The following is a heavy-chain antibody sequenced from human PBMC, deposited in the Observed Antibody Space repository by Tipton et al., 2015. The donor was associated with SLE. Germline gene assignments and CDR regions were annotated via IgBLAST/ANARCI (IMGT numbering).Heavy chain of an antibody. J-gene: IGHJ4*02. CDR1: DFIFDDYV. CDR2: ISGSGSTV. Sequence: SLRLSCAASDFIFDDYVMSWVRQAPGKGLEWVSYISGSGSTVHYADSVKGRFTISRDNAKNSVFLQTSSLRAEDTAVYYCAREKGLSGGYEGALESWGQGTLVTVSS. CDR3: AREKGLSGGYEGALES. V-gene: IGHV3-48*03. D-gene: IGHD1-26*01.